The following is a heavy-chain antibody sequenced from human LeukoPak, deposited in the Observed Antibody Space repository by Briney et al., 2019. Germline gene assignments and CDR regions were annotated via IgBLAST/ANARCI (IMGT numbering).Heavy chain of an antibody. J-gene: IGHJ4*02. D-gene: IGHD3-3*01. V-gene: IGHV3-23*01. CDR2: ISGGGDIT. CDR1: GFTFSSYA. Sequence: GGSLRLSCAAPGFTFSSYAMSWVRQAPGKGLEWVSAISGGGDITYYADSVKGRFTISRANSKNTLYLQMNSLRAEDTAIYYCAKGALFGVESYFDYWGQGTLVTVSS. CDR3: AKGALFGVESYFDY.